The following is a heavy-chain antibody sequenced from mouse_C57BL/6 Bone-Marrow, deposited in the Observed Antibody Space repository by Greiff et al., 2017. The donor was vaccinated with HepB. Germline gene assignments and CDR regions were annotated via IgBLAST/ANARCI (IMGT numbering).Heavy chain of an antibody. V-gene: IGHV1-63*01. CDR2: IYPGGGYT. CDR1: GYTFTNYW. D-gene: IGHD2-1*01. CDR3: AFYYGNHYYAMDY. J-gene: IGHJ4*01. Sequence: QVQLKESGAELVRPGTSVKMSCKASGYTFTNYWIGWAKQRPGHGLEWIGDIYPGGGYTNYNEKFKGKATLTADKSSSTAYMQFSSLTSEDSAIYYCAFYYGNHYYAMDYWGQGTSVTVSS.